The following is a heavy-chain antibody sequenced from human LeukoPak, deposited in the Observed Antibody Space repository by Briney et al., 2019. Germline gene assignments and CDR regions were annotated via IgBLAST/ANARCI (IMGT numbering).Heavy chain of an antibody. V-gene: IGHV3-53*01. CDR3: ARASYGPKVNFDY. J-gene: IGHJ4*02. D-gene: IGHD4/OR15-4a*01. Sequence: GGSLRLSCAASEFTFGSYSMNWVRQAPGKGLEWVSVIYSGGSTYYADSVKGRFTISRDNSKNTLYLQMNSLRAEDTAVYYCARASYGPKVNFDYWGQGTLVTVSS. CDR2: IYSGGST. CDR1: EFTFGSYS.